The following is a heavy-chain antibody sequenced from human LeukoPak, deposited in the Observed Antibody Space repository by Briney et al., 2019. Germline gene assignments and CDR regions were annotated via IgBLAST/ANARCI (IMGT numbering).Heavy chain of an antibody. D-gene: IGHD3-22*01. Sequence: ASVRVSCKTSGYTFTSFGVGWVRQAPGQGLELMGWISAYNGDTNYAQKFQGRVTMTTDTSTSTAYMELRSLISDDTAVYYCARSGDSKWFDPWGQGTLVTVSS. CDR2: ISAYNGDT. CDR1: GYTFTSFG. CDR3: ARSGDSKWFDP. V-gene: IGHV1-18*01. J-gene: IGHJ5*02.